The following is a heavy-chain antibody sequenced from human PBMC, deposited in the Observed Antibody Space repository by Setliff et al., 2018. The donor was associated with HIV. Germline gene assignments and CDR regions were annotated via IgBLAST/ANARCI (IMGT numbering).Heavy chain of an antibody. Sequence: PSETLSLTCTVPGGSINRSNYYWGWIRQPPGKGLEWIGTISYTGSTYYDPSLKSRVTISLDTSKNQSFLKLSSVTAADTAVYYCARRIDNSGSFPDKNWFDTWGQGSLVTVSS. CDR2: ISYTGST. V-gene: IGHV4-39*01. CDR3: ARRIDNSGSFPDKNWFDT. CDR1: GGSINRSNYY. J-gene: IGHJ5*02. D-gene: IGHD3-10*01.